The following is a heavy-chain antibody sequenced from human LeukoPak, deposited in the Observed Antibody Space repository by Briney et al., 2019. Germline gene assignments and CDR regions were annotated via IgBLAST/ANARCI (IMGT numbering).Heavy chain of an antibody. V-gene: IGHV3-30-3*01. D-gene: IGHD3-22*01. CDR2: ISYDGSNK. CDR1: GFTFSSYA. Sequence: GGSLRLSCAASGFTFSSYAMHWARQAPGKGLEWVAVISYDGSNKYYADSVKGRFTISRDNSKNTLYLQMNSLRAEDTAVYYCAKDFDGAMIVVVISIDYWGQGTLVTVSS. CDR3: AKDFDGAMIVVVISIDY. J-gene: IGHJ4*02.